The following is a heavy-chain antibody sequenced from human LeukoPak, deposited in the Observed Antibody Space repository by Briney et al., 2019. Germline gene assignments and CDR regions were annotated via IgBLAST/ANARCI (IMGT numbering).Heavy chain of an antibody. CDR3: ARDILVEEQQLAPPPYWYFDL. V-gene: IGHV3-48*04. J-gene: IGHJ2*01. CDR2: ISSSSSTI. Sequence: GGSLRLSCAASGFTFSSYSMNWVRQAPGKGLEWVSYISSSSSTIYYADSVKGRFTISRDNAKNSLYLQMNSLRAEDTAVYYCARDILVEEQQLAPPPYWYFDLWGRGTLVTVSS. CDR1: GFTFSSYS. D-gene: IGHD6-13*01.